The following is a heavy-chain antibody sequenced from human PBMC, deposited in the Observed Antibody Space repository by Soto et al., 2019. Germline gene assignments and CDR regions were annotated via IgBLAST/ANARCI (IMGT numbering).Heavy chain of an antibody. J-gene: IGHJ6*02. V-gene: IGHV1-69*08. CDR1: GGTFSSYT. CDR2: LIPILGIA. CDR3: ARDSRYYGSVSNGMDV. Sequence: QVQLVQSGAEVKKPGSSVKVSCKASGGTFSSYTISWVRQAPGQGLEWMGRLIPILGIANYAQKFQGRVTITADKSTSTAYMELSSLRSEDTAVYYCARDSRYYGSVSNGMDVWGQGTTVTVSS. D-gene: IGHD3-10*01.